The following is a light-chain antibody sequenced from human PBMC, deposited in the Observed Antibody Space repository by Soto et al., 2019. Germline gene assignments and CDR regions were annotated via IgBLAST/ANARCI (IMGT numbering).Light chain of an antibody. J-gene: IGKJ1*01. CDR1: QSISNQ. V-gene: IGKV3D-15*01. CDR3: QQYNNWPPWT. CDR2: GAS. Sequence: EVVMTQSPATLSVSPGERAALSCRASQSISNQLAWYQQRPGQAPRLLIYGASNRATGIPDRFSGSGSGTDFTLTISRLEPEDSAVYYCQQYNNWPPWTFGQGTKVDIK.